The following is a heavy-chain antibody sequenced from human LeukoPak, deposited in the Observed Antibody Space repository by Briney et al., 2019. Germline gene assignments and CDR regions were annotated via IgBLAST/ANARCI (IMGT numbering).Heavy chain of an antibody. V-gene: IGHV4-30-2*02. CDR2: ISHSGGT. J-gene: IGHJ5*02. CDR1: GGSISSADYY. Sequence: SETLSLTCTVSGGSISSADYYWTWIRQPPGKGLEWIGYISHSGGTYYNSSLLSRVTISVDTSKNQFSLKLSSVTAADTAVYYCATGYGSGTSQWFDPWGQGTLVTVSS. D-gene: IGHD3-10*01. CDR3: ATGYGSGTSQWFDP.